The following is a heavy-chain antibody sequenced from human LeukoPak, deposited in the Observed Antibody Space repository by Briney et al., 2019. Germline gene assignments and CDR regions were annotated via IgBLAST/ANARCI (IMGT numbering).Heavy chain of an antibody. CDR3: ARASYYDFWSGDNPHFDY. CDR2: IYYSGST. D-gene: IGHD3-3*01. V-gene: IGHV4-59*01. CDR1: GGSISSYY. Sequence: SETLSLTCTVSGGSISSYYWSWIRQPPGKGLELIGYIYYSGSTNYNPSLKSRVTISVDTSKNQFSLKLSSVTAADTAVYYCARASYYDFWSGDNPHFDYWGQGTLVTVSS. J-gene: IGHJ4*02.